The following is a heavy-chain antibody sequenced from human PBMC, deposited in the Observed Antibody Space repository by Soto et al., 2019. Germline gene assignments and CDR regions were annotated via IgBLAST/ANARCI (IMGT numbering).Heavy chain of an antibody. J-gene: IGHJ4*02. CDR3: ARTLSGGFDY. V-gene: IGHV4-59*01. Sequence: SETLSLTCTVSGYSLTRNYWSWIRQSPGKGLEWLAFIHNGRTTNYNPSLVGRVSISVDTSKSQLSLNLNSVTAADTAVYYCARTLSGGFDYWGQGTLVTVSS. CDR2: IHNGRTT. CDR1: GYSLTRNY.